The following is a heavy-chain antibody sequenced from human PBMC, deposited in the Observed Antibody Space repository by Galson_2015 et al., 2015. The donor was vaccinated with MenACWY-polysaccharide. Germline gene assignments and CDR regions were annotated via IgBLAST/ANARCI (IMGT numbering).Heavy chain of an antibody. CDR1: GFTFSSYW. V-gene: IGHV3-74*01. D-gene: IGHD6-19*01. CDR3: ARPSNPGYSSGLTHAFDI. J-gene: IGHJ3*02. CDR2: INSDGWST. Sequence: SLRLSCAASGFTFSSYWMHWVRPGPGKGLVWVSRINSDGWSTSYADSVKGRFTISRDNAKNTLYLQMNSLRAEDTAVYYCARPSNPGYSSGLTHAFDIWGQGTMVTVSS.